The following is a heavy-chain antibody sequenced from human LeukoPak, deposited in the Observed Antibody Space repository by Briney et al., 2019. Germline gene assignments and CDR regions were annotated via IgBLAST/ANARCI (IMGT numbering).Heavy chain of an antibody. J-gene: IGHJ4*02. Sequence: GSLRLSCAGSGFLFSNYAMNWVRPAPGKGLEWVSAISGSGGSTYYADSVKGRFTISRDNSKNTLYLQMNSLRAEDTALYYCARVVYDFWSAYDYWGQGTLVTVSS. CDR1: GFLFSNYA. CDR2: ISGSGGST. D-gene: IGHD3-3*01. V-gene: IGHV3-23*01. CDR3: ARVVYDFWSAYDY.